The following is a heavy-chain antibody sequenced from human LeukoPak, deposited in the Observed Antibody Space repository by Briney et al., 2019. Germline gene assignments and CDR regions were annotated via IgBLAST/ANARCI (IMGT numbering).Heavy chain of an antibody. V-gene: IGHV3-9*01. J-gene: IGHJ4*02. D-gene: IGHD3-22*01. Sequence: GGSLRLSCAASGFTFDDYAMHWVRQAPGKGLEWVSVISWNSGSIGYADSVKGRFTISRDNAKNSLYLQMNSLRAEDTALYYCAKATTGYDSSAVGPAYWGQGTLVTVSS. CDR2: ISWNSGSI. CDR1: GFTFDDYA. CDR3: AKATTGYDSSAVGPAY.